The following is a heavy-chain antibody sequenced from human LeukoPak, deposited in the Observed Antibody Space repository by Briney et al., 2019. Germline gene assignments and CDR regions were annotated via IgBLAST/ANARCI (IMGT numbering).Heavy chain of an antibody. CDR2: ISRSSSYI. CDR3: ARDGDTAMVTDY. D-gene: IGHD5-18*01. CDR1: GFTFSFYS. J-gene: IGHJ4*02. V-gene: IGHV3-21*01. Sequence: GGSLRLSCVASGFTFSFYSMNWVRQAPGKGLEWVSSISRSSSYIHYADSVRGRFTISRGNAKNSLYLQMNSLRAEDTAVYYCARDGDTAMVTDYWGQGTPVTVSS.